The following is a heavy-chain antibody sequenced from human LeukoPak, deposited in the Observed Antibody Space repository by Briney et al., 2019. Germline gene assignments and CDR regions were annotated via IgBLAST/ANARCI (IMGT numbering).Heavy chain of an antibody. CDR1: GGSISSSSFY. D-gene: IGHD3-3*01. J-gene: IGHJ4*02. CDR2: IYYSGST. CDR3: ARLRFDFWSGYTHPYFDY. Sequence: PSETLSLTCTVSGGSISSSSFYWAWIRQPPGKGLEWIGSIYYSGSTGYNPSLKSRVTISVDTSNNQFSLKLNSVTAADTAVYYCARLRFDFWSGYTHPYFDYWGQGTLVTVSS. V-gene: IGHV4-39*01.